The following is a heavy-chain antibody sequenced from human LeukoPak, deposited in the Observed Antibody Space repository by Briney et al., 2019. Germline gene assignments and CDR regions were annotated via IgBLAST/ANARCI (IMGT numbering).Heavy chain of an antibody. Sequence: ASVKVSCTASGYTFTSYGISWVRQAPGQGLEWMGWISAYNGNTNYAQKLQGRVTMTTDTSTSTAYMELRSLRSDDTAVYYCARVGYYDILTGYFSYYFDYWGQGTLVTVSS. D-gene: IGHD3-9*01. CDR1: GYTFTSYG. J-gene: IGHJ4*02. CDR2: ISAYNGNT. V-gene: IGHV1-18*01. CDR3: ARVGYYDILTGYFSYYFDY.